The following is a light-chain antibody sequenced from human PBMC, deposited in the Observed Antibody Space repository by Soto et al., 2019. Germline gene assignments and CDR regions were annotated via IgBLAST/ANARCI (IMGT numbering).Light chain of an antibody. CDR2: AAS. J-gene: IGKJ2*01. CDR1: ESISTF. Sequence: DIPMTQSPSSLSASVGDRVTVTCRASESISTFLNWYQLKPGKAPKLLIHAASNLQGGVPSRFSGSGSGTEFTLTISSLQPEDFATYCCQQSYSTEYTFGQGTKLEIK. CDR3: QQSYSTEYT. V-gene: IGKV1-39*01.